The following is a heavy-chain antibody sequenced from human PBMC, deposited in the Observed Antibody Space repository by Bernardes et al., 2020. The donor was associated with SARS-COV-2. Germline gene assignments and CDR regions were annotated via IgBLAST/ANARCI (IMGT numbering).Heavy chain of an antibody. J-gene: IGHJ6*02. Sequence: GESLKISCKGSGYSFTSYWIGWVRQMPGKGLEWMGIIYPGDSDTRYSPSFQGQVTISADKSISTAYLQWSSLKASDTAMYYCARQVWEVGWGGYYYYGMDVWGQGTTVTVSS. CDR1: GYSFTSYW. CDR3: ARQVWEVGWGGYYYYGMDV. CDR2: IYPGDSDT. D-gene: IGHD3-16*01. V-gene: IGHV5-51*01.